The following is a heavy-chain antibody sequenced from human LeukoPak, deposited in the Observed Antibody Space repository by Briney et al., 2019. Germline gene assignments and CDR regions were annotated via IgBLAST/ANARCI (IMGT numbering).Heavy chain of an antibody. D-gene: IGHD6-13*01. J-gene: IGHJ4*02. V-gene: IGHV4-59*01. CDR2: IYYTGST. CDR1: GGSISSYY. CDR3: ARGGGYSSSWSY. Sequence: SETLSLTCTVSGGSISSYYWNWIRQPPGKGLEWIGYIYYTGSTNYNPSLKSRVTISVDTSKNQFSLKLSSVTAADTAVYYCARGGGYSSSWSYWGQGTLVTVSS.